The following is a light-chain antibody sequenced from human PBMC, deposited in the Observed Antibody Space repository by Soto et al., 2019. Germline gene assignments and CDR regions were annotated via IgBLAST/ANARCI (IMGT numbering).Light chain of an antibody. CDR2: EVT. CDR3: SSYATDDNYV. Sequence: QSALTQPPSASGSPGQSVTISCTGTSSDVGGYNHVSWYQQHPGKAPKVVIYEVTKRPSGVPDRFSGSKSGNTASLTVSGLQAEDEADYYCSSYATDDNYVFGSGTKLTVL. V-gene: IGLV2-8*01. CDR1: SSDVGGYNH. J-gene: IGLJ1*01.